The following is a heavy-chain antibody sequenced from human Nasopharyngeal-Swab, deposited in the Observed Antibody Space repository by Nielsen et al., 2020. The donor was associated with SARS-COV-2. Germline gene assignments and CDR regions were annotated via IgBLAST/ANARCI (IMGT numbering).Heavy chain of an antibody. CDR2: INPSGGST. Sequence: ASVKVSCKASGYTFTSYYMHWVRQAPGQGLEWMGIINPSGGSTSYAQKFQGRVTMTRDTSTSTAYMELSSLRSEDTAVYYCARDLQDIVVVPAAITYGMDVWGQGTTVTVSS. D-gene: IGHD2-2*01. J-gene: IGHJ6*02. CDR3: ARDLQDIVVVPAAITYGMDV. CDR1: GYTFTSYY. V-gene: IGHV1-46*01.